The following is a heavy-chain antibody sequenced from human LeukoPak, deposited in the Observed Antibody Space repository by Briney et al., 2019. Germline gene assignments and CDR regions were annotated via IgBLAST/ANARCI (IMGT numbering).Heavy chain of an antibody. CDR3: AREEDYSNYLDY. D-gene: IGHD4-11*01. Sequence: GGSLRLSCAASGFSFSDYYVSWIRQAPGKGLECVSYISSRGTTIYYADSVKGRFTISRDNAKNSLYLQMNSLRAEDTAVYYCAREEDYSNYLDYWGQGTLVTVSS. V-gene: IGHV3-11*04. CDR2: ISSRGTTI. CDR1: GFSFSDYY. J-gene: IGHJ4*02.